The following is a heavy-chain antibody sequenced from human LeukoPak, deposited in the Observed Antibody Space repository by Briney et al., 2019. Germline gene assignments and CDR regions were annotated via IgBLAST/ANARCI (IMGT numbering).Heavy chain of an antibody. V-gene: IGHV4-59*01. CDR2: IYYSGST. CDR1: GGSISSYY. J-gene: IGHJ4*02. Sequence: SETLSLTCTVSGGSISSYYWSWIRQPPGKGLEWIGYIYYSGSTNYNPPLKSRVTISVDTSKNQFSLKLSSVTAADTAVCYCAREDYSSSWYHYWGQGTLVTVSS. D-gene: IGHD6-13*01. CDR3: AREDYSSSWYHY.